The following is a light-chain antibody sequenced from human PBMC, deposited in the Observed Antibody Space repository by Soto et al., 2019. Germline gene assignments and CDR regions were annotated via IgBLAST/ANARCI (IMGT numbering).Light chain of an antibody. J-gene: IGLJ1*01. CDR1: NSDVGGYNY. Sequence: SGLTQPASVSGSPGQSSTISCTGTNSDVGGYNYVSWYQQHPGKAPKLMIYEVSYRPSGVSNRFSGSKSGNTASLTISGLQAEDEADYYCSSYTSSSTYVFGTGTKVTVL. CDR3: SSYTSSSTYV. V-gene: IGLV2-14*01. CDR2: EVS.